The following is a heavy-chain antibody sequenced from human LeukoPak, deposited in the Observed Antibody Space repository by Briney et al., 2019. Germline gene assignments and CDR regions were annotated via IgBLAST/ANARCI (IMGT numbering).Heavy chain of an antibody. CDR2: INTNTGNP. J-gene: IGHJ4*02. CDR3: GRDPRLGIRGYTYGYIDY. CDR1: GYTFSSYT. V-gene: IGHV7-4-1*02. D-gene: IGHD5-18*01. Sequence: ASVKVSCKTSGYTFSSYTINWVRQAPGQGLEWMGWINTNTGNPTYAQGFTGRYVFSLETSVSTAYLQISGLTADDTAVYFCGRDPRLGIRGYTYGYIDYWVREPWSPSPQ.